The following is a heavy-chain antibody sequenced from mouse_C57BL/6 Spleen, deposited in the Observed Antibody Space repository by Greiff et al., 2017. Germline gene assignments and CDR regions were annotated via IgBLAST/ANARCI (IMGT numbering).Heavy chain of an antibody. V-gene: IGHV1-81*01. CDR3: ARFEGPDNYFDY. CDR1: GYTFTSYG. CDR2: IYPRSGNT. J-gene: IGHJ2*01. D-gene: IGHD3-3*01. Sequence: QVQLQQSGAELARPGASVKLSCKASGYTFTSYGISWVKQRTGQGLEWIGEIYPRSGNTYYNEKLKGKATLTADKSSSTAYMELRSLTSEDSAVYFCARFEGPDNYFDYWGQGTTLTVSS.